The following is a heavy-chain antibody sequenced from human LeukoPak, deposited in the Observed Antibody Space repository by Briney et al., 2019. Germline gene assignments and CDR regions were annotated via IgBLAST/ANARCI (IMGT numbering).Heavy chain of an antibody. CDR1: GFSVSSNY. CDR2: IYTGGTT. D-gene: IGHD6-19*01. J-gene: IGHJ4*02. V-gene: IGHV3-66*02. CDR3: ARDKLGSGYSSDFDC. Sequence: PGGSLRLSCAAFGFSVSSNYMNWVRQAPGMGLEWASAIYTGGTTYYADSVKGRFTISRDNSKNTLYLQMNSLRAEDSAVYFCARDKLGSGYSSDFDCWGQGTLVTVSS.